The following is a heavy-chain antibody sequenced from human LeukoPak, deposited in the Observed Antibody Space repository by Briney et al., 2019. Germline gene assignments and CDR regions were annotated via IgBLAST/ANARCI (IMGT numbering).Heavy chain of an antibody. D-gene: IGHD5-18*01. CDR1: GFSFRSYA. CDR3: ARNKKGDRYTYGHDY. Sequence: GGSLRLSCAASGFSFRSYAMSWVRPAPGKGLEWVSAISGSDGSTYYADSVKGRFTISRDNAKNSLYLQMNSLRAEDTAVYYCARNKKGDRYTYGHDYWGQGTLVTVSS. CDR2: ISGSDGST. J-gene: IGHJ4*02. V-gene: IGHV3-23*01.